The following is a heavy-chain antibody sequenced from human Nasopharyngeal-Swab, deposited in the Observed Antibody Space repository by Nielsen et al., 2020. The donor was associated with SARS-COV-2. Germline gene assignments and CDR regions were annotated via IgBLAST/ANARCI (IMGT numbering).Heavy chain of an antibody. J-gene: IGHJ4*02. CDR2: INPNSGGT. CDR1: GYTFTGHY. D-gene: IGHD1-26*01. V-gene: IGHV1-2*04. CDR3: ARVPGEVGNYDY. Sequence: AAVQVSCKASGYTFTGHYMHGVRRAPGQGLEWVRWINPNSGGTNYAQKFQGWVTMTRDTSISTAYMELSRLRSDDPAVYYCARVPGEVGNYDYWGQGTLVTVSS.